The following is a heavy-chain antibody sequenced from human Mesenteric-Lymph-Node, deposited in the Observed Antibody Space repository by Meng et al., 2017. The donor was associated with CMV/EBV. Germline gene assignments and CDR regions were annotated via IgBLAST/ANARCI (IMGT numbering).Heavy chain of an antibody. D-gene: IGHD1-26*01. J-gene: IGHJ2*01. Sequence: GGALSGYSERWIRQTKGKGLEWIGEINHSGSTNYNPSLKSRVTISVDTSKNQFSLKLSSATAADTAVYYCARFVGPIGGTSYWYFDLWGRGTLVTVSS. CDR3: ARFVGPIGGTSYWYFDL. CDR1: GGALSGYS. CDR2: INHSGST. V-gene: IGHV4-34*01.